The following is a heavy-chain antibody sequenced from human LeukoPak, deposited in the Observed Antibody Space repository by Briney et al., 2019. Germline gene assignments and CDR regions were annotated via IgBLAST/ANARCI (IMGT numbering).Heavy chain of an antibody. V-gene: IGHV4-39*07. Sequence: PSETLSLTCTVSGGSISSSSYYWGWIRQPPGKGLERIGSIYYSGSTYYNPSLKSRVTISVDTSKNQFSLKLSSVTAADTAVYYCARDRELGNWFDPWGQGTLVTVSS. D-gene: IGHD3-10*01. CDR2: IYYSGST. J-gene: IGHJ5*02. CDR1: GGSISSSSYY. CDR3: ARDRELGNWFDP.